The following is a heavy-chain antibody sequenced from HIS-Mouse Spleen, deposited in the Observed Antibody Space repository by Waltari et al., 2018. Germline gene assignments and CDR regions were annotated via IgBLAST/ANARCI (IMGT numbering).Heavy chain of an antibody. J-gene: IGHJ4*02. Sequence: QVQLVVSGGGVFQHGRSLRLSCAAGGFAFSSYGMHWVRQAPGKGLEWVAVISYDGSNKYYADSVKGRFTISRDNSKNTLYLQMNSLRAEDTAVYYCAKDKHHAFDYWGQGTLVTVSS. CDR2: ISYDGSNK. CDR1: GFAFSSYG. CDR3: AKDKHHAFDY. V-gene: IGHV3-30*18.